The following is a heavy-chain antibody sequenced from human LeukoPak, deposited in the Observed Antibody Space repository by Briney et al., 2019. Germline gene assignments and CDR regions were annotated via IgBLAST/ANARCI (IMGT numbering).Heavy chain of an antibody. V-gene: IGHV4-34*09. CDR2: INHSGST. J-gene: IGHJ4*02. CDR3: ARGPAGYSNYPGSFDY. Sequence: SETLSLTCAVYGGSFSGYYWSWIRQPPGKGLEWIGEINHSGSTNYNPSLKSRVTISVDTSKNQFSLKLSSVTAADTAVYYCARGPAGYSNYPGSFDYWGQGTLVTVSS. CDR1: GGSFSGYY. D-gene: IGHD4-11*01.